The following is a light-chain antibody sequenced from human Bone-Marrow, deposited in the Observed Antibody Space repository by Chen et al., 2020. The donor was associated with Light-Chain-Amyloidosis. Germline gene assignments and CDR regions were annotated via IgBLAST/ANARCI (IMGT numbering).Light chain of an antibody. CDR3: SSYTITNPRV. V-gene: IGLV2-14*01. Sequence: QSALTQPASVSGSPGQSITISCTGTSIDVGGDNHVSWYQQHPDTAPTLVIYEVTNRPSWVPDRVSISKSDNTASLTISGLQTDDEADYFCSSYTITNPRVFGSGTRLTVL. J-gene: IGLJ1*01. CDR1: SIDVGGDNH. CDR2: EVT.